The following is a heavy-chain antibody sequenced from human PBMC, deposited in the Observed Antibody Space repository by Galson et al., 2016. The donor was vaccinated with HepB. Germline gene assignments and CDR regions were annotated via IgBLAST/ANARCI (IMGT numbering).Heavy chain of an antibody. D-gene: IGHD3-22*01. J-gene: IGHJ4*02. CDR2: IYTGGST. V-gene: IGHV3-53*01. CDR3: PSRGGYIQDGLDY. Sequence: SLRLSCAASGFTVSHKYMSWVRQAPGKGLEWVSVIYTGGSTYYADSVKGRFTTSRDNSKNTLYLQMNSLRTEETAVYYCPSRGGYIQDGLDYWGQGTQVTVSS. CDR1: GFTVSHKY.